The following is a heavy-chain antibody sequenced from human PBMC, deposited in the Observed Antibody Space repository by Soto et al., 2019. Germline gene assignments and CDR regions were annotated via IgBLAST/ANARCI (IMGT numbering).Heavy chain of an antibody. V-gene: IGHV1-69*01. J-gene: IGHJ5*02. CDR3: ARDRMILGYCSGGSCFGWFDP. CDR1: GGTFSSYA. CDR2: IIPIFGTA. D-gene: IGHD2-15*01. Sequence: QVQLVQSGAEVKKPGSSVKVSCKASGGTFSSYAISWVRQAPGHGLEWMGGIIPIFGTANYAQKFQGRVTITADESTSTSYMELSSLRSEDTAVYYCARDRMILGYCSGGSCFGWFDPWGQGTLVTVSS.